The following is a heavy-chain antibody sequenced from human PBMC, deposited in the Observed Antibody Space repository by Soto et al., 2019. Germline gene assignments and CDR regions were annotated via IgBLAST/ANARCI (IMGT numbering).Heavy chain of an antibody. Sequence: ASVKVSCKASGGTFSSYAISWVRQAPGQGLEWMGGIIPIFGTANYAQKFQGRVTITADESTSTAYMELSSLRSEDTAVYYCAASSGSYYYYYYGMDVWGQGTTVTVSS. V-gene: IGHV1-69*13. D-gene: IGHD1-26*01. CDR2: IIPIFGTA. J-gene: IGHJ6*02. CDR1: GGTFSSYA. CDR3: AASSGSYYYYYYGMDV.